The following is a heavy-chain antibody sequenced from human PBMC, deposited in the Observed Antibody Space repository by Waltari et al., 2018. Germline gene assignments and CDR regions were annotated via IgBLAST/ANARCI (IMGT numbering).Heavy chain of an antibody. CDR1: GYPFTGYY. CDR2: INPNSGGT. CDR3: ARDRGYFYESSGYYSLND. V-gene: IGHV1-2*04. D-gene: IGHD3-22*01. J-gene: IGHJ4*02. Sequence: QVQLVQSGAELKETGASVKVSCKASGYPFTGYYMPWVRQAPGQGLEWMGGINPNSGGTNYAQKFEGWVTMTRDTSINTAYMELTRLTSDDTAVYYCARDRGYFYESSGYYSLNDWGQGTLVTVSS.